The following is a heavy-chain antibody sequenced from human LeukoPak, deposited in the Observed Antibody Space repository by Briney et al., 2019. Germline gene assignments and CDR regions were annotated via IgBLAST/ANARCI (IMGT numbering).Heavy chain of an antibody. CDR1: GFTFSDYY. CDR2: ISSSGSTI. J-gene: IGHJ6*02. D-gene: IGHD4-17*01. CDR3: ARAPYGDYGGYYYYGMDV. V-gene: IGHV3-11*01. Sequence: NPGGSLRLSCAASGFTFSDYYMSWIRQAPGKGLEWVSDISSSGSTIYYADSVKGRFTISRDNAKNSLYLQMNSLRAEDTAVYYCARAPYGDYGGYYYYGMDVWGQGTTVTVSS.